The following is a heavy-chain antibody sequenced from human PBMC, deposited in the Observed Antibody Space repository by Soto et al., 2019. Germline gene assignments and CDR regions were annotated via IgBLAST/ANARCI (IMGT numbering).Heavy chain of an antibody. V-gene: IGHV1-2*02. CDR1: GYTFTDYY. CDR2: INPNSGGT. Sequence: VASVKVSGKVSGYTFTDYYMHWVRQAPGQGLEWMGWINPNSGGTNYAQKFQGRVTMTRDTSISTAYMELSRLRSDDTAVYYCARKLELRGSYYYYYDMDVWGKGTMVTVSS. CDR3: ARKLELRGSYYYYYDMDV. J-gene: IGHJ6*04. D-gene: IGHD1-7*01.